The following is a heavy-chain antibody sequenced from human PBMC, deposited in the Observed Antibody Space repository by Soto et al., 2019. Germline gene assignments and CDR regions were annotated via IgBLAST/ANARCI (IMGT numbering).Heavy chain of an antibody. CDR2: ISYDGSNK. D-gene: IGHD1-1*01. J-gene: IGHJ6*02. CDR3: AKDQGELDNYFYYYVMDV. Sequence: GKGLEWVAVISYDGSNKYYADSVKGRFTISRDNSKNTLYLQMNSLRAEDTAVYYCAKDQGELDNYFYYYVMDVWGQGTMVTVSS. V-gene: IGHV3-30*18.